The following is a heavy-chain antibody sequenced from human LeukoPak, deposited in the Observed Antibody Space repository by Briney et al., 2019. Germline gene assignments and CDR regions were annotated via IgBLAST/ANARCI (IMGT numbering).Heavy chain of an antibody. V-gene: IGHV4-59*08. CDR1: GGSISSYY. Sequence: PSETLSLTCTVSGGSISSYYWSWIRQPPGKGLEWIGYIYYSGSTNYNPSLKSRVTISVDTSKNQFSLKLSSVTAADTAVYYCARQSTSSGGIAVAGPFDYWGQGTLVTVSS. D-gene: IGHD6-13*01. J-gene: IGHJ4*02. CDR3: ARQSTSSGGIAVAGPFDY. CDR2: IYYSGST.